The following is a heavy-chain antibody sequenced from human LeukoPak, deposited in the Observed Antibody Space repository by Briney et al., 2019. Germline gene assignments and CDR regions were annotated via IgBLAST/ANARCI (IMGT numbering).Heavy chain of an antibody. CDR3: FSNVAYDSTRLPDS. V-gene: IGHV3-49*04. CDR1: GFTLGDFA. Sequence: GGSLRLSCTASGFTLGDFAMSWVRQAPGKGLEWVSFIRSRRDGGTTEYAASVKGRFTISRDDSKSIAYLQMNSLKTEDTAVYYCFSNVAYDSTRLPDSWGQGTLVTVSS. CDR2: IRSRRDGGTT. J-gene: IGHJ5*01. D-gene: IGHD2/OR15-2a*01.